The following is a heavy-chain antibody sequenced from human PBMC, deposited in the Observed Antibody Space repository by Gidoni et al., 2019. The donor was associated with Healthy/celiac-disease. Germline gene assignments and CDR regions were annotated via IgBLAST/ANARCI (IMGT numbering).Heavy chain of an antibody. CDR3: ARTNDNGDYVTYFDY. CDR2: IYHSGST. J-gene: IGHJ4*02. V-gene: IGHV4-4*02. D-gene: IGHD4-17*01. CDR1: VGSISSSNW. Sequence: QVQLQESGPGLVKPSGTMSLTCAVSVGSISSSNWWPWVRQPPGKGLEWSGEIYHSGSTNYNPSLKSRVTISGDKSNYQFSLKLSSVTAADTAVYYCARTNDNGDYVTYFDYWGQGTLVTVSS.